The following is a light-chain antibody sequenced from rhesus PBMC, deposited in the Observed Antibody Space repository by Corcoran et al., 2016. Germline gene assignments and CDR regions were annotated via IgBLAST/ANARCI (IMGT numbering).Light chain of an antibody. J-gene: IGKJ1*01. Sequence: DIQMTQSPSSLSASVGDTVTITCRASQGISNYLVWYQQKPGKDPKPLIYDASNLESGVPSRVSGSGSGTDFTLTISRLQPEDFATYYCQQHNSYPPTFGQGTKVEIK. CDR1: QGISNY. CDR2: DAS. V-gene: IGKV1S14*01. CDR3: QQHNSYPPT.